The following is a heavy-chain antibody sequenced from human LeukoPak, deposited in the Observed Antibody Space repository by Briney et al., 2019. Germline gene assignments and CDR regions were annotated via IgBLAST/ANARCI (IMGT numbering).Heavy chain of an antibody. Sequence: GGSLRLSCAASGFTFSTYSMHWVRQAPGKGLEWVAVISYDGSKRYYADSVKGRFTISRDNSKNTLYLQMNSLRAEDTAVYYCARGKRFQYLDRTKYYFDYWGQGTLVTVSS. J-gene: IGHJ4*02. V-gene: IGHV3-30*03. CDR2: ISYDGSKR. CDR1: GFTFSTYS. CDR3: ARGKRFQYLDRTKYYFDY. D-gene: IGHD3-9*01.